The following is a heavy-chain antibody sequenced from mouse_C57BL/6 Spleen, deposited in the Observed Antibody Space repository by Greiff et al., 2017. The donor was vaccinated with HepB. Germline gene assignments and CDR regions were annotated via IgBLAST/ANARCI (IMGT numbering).Heavy chain of an antibody. CDR2: IDPSDSET. V-gene: IGHV1-52*01. D-gene: IGHD2-4*01. Sequence: VKLQQPGAELVRPGSSVKLSCKASGYTFTSYWMHWVKQRPIQGLEWIGNIDPSDSETHYNQKFKDKATLTVDKSSSTAYMQLSSLTSEDSAVYYCARDYALGGFDYWGQGTTLTVSS. CDR1: GYTFTSYW. CDR3: ARDYALGGFDY. J-gene: IGHJ2*01.